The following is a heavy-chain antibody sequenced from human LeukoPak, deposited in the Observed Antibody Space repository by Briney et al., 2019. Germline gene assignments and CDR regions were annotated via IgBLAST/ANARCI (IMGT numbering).Heavy chain of an antibody. CDR2: ISGSGGST. CDR3: ARGPYLGYCSGGSCNQFDY. CDR1: GFTFSSYA. V-gene: IGHV3-23*01. D-gene: IGHD2-15*01. J-gene: IGHJ4*02. Sequence: GGSLRLSCAASGFTFSSYAVNWVRQAPGKGLEWVSAISGSGGSTYYADSVKGRFTISRDSSKNTLYLQMNSLRAEDTAVYYCARGPYLGYCSGGSCNQFDYWGQGTLVTVSS.